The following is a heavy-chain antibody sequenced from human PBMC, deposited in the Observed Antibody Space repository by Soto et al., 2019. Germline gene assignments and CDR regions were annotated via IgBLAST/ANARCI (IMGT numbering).Heavy chain of an antibody. CDR3: ARVHYVLRWFDH. CDR2: INHSGRT. V-gene: IGHV4-34*01. CDR1: GGSFSGYY. Sequence: SETLSLTCAAYGGSFSGYYWSWIRQPPGKGLEWIGEINHSGRTNYNPSLKSRVTISVDTSKNQFSLKLSSVTAADTAVYYCARVHYVLRWFDHWVQGTLATVSS. D-gene: IGHD4-17*01. J-gene: IGHJ5*02.